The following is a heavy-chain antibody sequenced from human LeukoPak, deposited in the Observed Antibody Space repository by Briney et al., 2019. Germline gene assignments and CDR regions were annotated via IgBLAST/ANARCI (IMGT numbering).Heavy chain of an antibody. J-gene: IGHJ6*02. Sequence: SETLSLTCAVYGGSFSGYYWSWIRQPPGKGLEWIGEINHSGSTNYNPSLKSRVTISVDTSKNQFSLKLSSVTAADTAVYYCARVRFLEWLLGYYYYGMDVWGQGTTVTVSS. CDR3: ARVRFLEWLLGYYYYGMDV. CDR1: GGSFSGYY. CDR2: INHSGST. V-gene: IGHV4-34*01. D-gene: IGHD3-3*01.